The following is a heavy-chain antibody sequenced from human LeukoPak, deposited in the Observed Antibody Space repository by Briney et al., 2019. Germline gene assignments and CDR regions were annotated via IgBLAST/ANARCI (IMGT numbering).Heavy chain of an antibody. Sequence: GGSLRLSCAASGFTFTSYSMNWVRQAPGKGLEWVSPISGGSSYIHYADSLKGRFTISRENAKNTLFLQMNSLRADDTAVYYCARGIRDGYKSDYFDYWGQGSLVTVSS. V-gene: IGHV3-21*01. D-gene: IGHD5-24*01. CDR1: GFTFTSYS. J-gene: IGHJ4*02. CDR3: ARGIRDGYKSDYFDY. CDR2: ISGGSSYI.